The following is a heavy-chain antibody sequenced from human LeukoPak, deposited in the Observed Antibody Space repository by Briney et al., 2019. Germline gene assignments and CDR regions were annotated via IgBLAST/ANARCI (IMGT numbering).Heavy chain of an antibody. CDR1: GFTFSSYA. D-gene: IGHD3-3*01. Sequence: GGSLRLSCAASGFTFSSYAMSWVRQAPGKGLEWVSAISGSGGSTYYADSVKGRFTISRDNSKNTLYLQMNSLRAEDTAVYYCAKGFYTIFGVATPFDYWGQGTLVTVSS. V-gene: IGHV3-23*01. J-gene: IGHJ4*02. CDR3: AKGFYTIFGVATPFDY. CDR2: ISGSGGST.